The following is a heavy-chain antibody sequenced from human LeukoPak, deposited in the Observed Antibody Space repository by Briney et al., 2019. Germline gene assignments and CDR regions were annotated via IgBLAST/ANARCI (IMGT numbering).Heavy chain of an antibody. CDR3: AKGGISEAGGLDV. D-gene: IGHD6-13*01. J-gene: IGHJ6*02. V-gene: IGHV3-74*01. CDR1: GFTFSSSW. CDR2: ISSDGSDI. Sequence: GGSLRLSCVVSGFTFSSSWMHWVRQAPGRGLVYVSRISSDGSDIFYADSVKGRFTISRDNSKNMLYLQMNSLRAEDTAVYYCAKGGISEAGGLDVWGQGTTVTVSS.